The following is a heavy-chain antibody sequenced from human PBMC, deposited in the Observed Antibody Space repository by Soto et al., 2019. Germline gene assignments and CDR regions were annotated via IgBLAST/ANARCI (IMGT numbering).Heavy chain of an antibody. CDR3: ARDDTRAGYDY. CDR1: GGSITTGGYY. CDR2: IYSSGST. J-gene: IGHJ4*02. Sequence: QVQLQESGPGLVKPSQTLSLTCTVSGGSITTGGYYWSWIRQHPGKGLEWIGYIYSSGSTSYNPSLKSRITMSVDTSKNQFSLKLNSVTAADTAVYYCARDDTRAGYDYWGQGTLVTVSS. V-gene: IGHV4-31*03. D-gene: IGHD5-18*01.